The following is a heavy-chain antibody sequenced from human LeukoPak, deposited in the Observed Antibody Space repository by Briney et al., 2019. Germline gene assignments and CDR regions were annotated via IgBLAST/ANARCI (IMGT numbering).Heavy chain of an antibody. Sequence: PGGSLRLSCAASGFTFSSYAMHWVRQAPGKGLERVAVISYDGSNKYYADSVKGRFTISRDNSKNTLYLQMNSLRAEDTAVYYCARDLGRYSSGWYVFDYWGQGTLVTVSS. D-gene: IGHD6-19*01. CDR1: GFTFSSYA. V-gene: IGHV3-30*04. CDR2: ISYDGSNK. J-gene: IGHJ4*02. CDR3: ARDLGRYSSGWYVFDY.